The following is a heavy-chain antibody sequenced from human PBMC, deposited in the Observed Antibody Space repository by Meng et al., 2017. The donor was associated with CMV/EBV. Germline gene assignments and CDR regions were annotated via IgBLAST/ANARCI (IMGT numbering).Heavy chain of an antibody. J-gene: IGHJ4*02. D-gene: IGHD5-18*01. CDR3: VRVGDERRYGKFEY. CDR2: ISPDGGST. CDR1: GFIFTSYW. Sequence: GESLKISCAASGFIFTSYWMHWVRQAPGKGLVWVSRISPDGGSTDYADAVKGRFTTSRDKSKSTLFLQMNSLRPDDTAVYYCVRVGDERRYGKFEYWGQGALVTVSS. V-gene: IGHV3-74*01.